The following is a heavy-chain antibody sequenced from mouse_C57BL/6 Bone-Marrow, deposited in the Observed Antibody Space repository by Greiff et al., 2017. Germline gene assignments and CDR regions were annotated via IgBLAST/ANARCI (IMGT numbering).Heavy chain of an antibody. CDR2: IDPSDSYT. D-gene: IGHD1-1*01. CDR3: APYYGSSYWYFDV. J-gene: IGHJ1*03. Sequence: VQLQQPGAELVMPGASVKLSCKASGYTFTSYWMHWVKQRPGQGLEWIGEIDPSDSYTNYNQKFKGKSTLTVDKSSSTAYMQLSSLTSEDSAVYYCAPYYGSSYWYFDVWGTGTTVTVPS. CDR1: GYTFTSYW. V-gene: IGHV1-69*01.